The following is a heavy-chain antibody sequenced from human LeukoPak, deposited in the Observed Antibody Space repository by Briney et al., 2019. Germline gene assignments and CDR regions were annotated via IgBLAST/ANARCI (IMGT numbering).Heavy chain of an antibody. CDR2: INAGNNST. CDR3: AREGAYCSSTSCHIQNWFDP. J-gene: IGHJ5*02. V-gene: IGHV1-3*01. CDR1: GYTFTSYV. Sequence: ASVKVSCKASGYTFTSYVMHWVRQAPGQRLEWMGWINAGNNSTKYSQKLQGRVTMTTDTSTSTAYMELRSLRSDDTAVYYCAREGAYCSSTSCHIQNWFDPWGQGTLVTVSS. D-gene: IGHD2-2*01.